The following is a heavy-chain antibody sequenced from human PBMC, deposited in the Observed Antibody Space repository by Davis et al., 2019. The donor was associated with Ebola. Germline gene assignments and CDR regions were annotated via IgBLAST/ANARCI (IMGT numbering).Heavy chain of an antibody. V-gene: IGHV1-69*04. Sequence: SVKVSCKASGYTFTSYAISWVRQAPGQGLEWMGRIIPILGIANYAQKFQGRVTITADKSTSTAYMELSSLRSEDTAVYYCAIAGGYYGSGSRTRNYYYYGMDVWGQGTTVTVSS. J-gene: IGHJ6*02. CDR2: IIPILGIA. CDR1: GYTFTSYA. D-gene: IGHD3-10*01. CDR3: AIAGGYYGSGSRTRNYYYYGMDV.